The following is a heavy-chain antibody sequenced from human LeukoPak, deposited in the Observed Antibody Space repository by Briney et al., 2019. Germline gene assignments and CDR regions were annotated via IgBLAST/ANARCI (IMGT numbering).Heavy chain of an antibody. CDR2: ISHSAGST. Sequence: GGSLRLSCAASGFTFSSYAMSWARQAPGKGLEWVSAISHSAGSTYYADSVKGRFTISRDSSQNTLYLQMNSLRAEDTAVYYCARTLRLKTPRAFDIWGQGTMVTVSS. CDR3: ARTLRLKTPRAFDI. J-gene: IGHJ3*02. CDR1: GFTFSSYA. V-gene: IGHV3-23*01. D-gene: IGHD3-3*01.